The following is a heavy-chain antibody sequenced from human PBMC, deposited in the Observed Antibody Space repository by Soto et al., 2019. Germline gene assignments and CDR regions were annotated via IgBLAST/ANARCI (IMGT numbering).Heavy chain of an antibody. CDR1: GFSFSRYW. J-gene: IGHJ4*02. CDR2: INQDGRQR. Sequence: LGGSLRLSCVASGFSFSRYWMSWVRQAPGKGLEWVANINQDGRQRYHADSVKGRFSISRDNAKNLLYLQMDSLRAEDTAVYYCATDCTNGVCWAPSYWGQGTLVTVSS. D-gene: IGHD2-8*01. CDR3: ATDCTNGVCWAPSY. V-gene: IGHV3-7*05.